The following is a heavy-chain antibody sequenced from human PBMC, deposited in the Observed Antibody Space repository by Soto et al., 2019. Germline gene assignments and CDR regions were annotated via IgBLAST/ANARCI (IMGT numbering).Heavy chain of an antibody. CDR1: GFTFSSYG. Sequence: QVQLVESGGGVVQPGRSLRLSCAVSGFTFSSYGMHWVRQAPGKGLEWVAVIWYDGSNKYYADSVKGRFTISRDDSKNTLYLQLNSLRAEDTAVYYCARETGGPLYGMYVWGQGTTVTVSS. V-gene: IGHV3-33*01. CDR2: IWYDGSNK. J-gene: IGHJ6*02. D-gene: IGHD7-27*01. CDR3: ARETGGPLYGMYV.